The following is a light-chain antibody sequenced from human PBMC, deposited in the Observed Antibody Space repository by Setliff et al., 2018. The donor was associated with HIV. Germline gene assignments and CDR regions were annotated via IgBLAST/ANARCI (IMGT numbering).Light chain of an antibody. CDR1: SSDVGAYNY. CDR2: EVN. Sequence: QSALSQPPSASGSPGQSVTISCTGTSSDVGAYNYVSWYQQHPGKAPKLMIYEVNKRPSGVPDRFSGSKSGNTASLTVSGLQAEDAADYYCTSYAGSNNFVVFGGGTKVTVL. J-gene: IGLJ2*01. CDR3: TSYAGSNNFVV. V-gene: IGLV2-8*01.